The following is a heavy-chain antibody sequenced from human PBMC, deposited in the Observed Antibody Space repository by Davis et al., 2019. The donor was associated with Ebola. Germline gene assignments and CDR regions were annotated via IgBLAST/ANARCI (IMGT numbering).Heavy chain of an antibody. CDR1: GGTFSGSA. CDR2: IRSKANSYAT. V-gene: IGHV3-73*01. J-gene: IGHJ6*03. Sequence: KVSCKASGGTFSGSAMHWVRQASGKGLEWVGRIRSKANSYATAYAASVKGRFTISRDDSKNTAYLQMNSLKTEDTAVYYCTTLGDCTNGVCSLDYYYYMDVWGKGTTVTVSS. CDR3: TTLGDCTNGVCSLDYYYYMDV. D-gene: IGHD2-8*01.